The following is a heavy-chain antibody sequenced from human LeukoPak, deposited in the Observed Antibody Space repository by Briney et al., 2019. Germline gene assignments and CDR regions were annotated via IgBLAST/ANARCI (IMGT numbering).Heavy chain of an antibody. CDR1: GGSFSGYY. CDR2: INHSGST. Sequence: SETLSLTCAVYGGSFSGYYWSWIRQPPGKGLEWIGEINHSGSTNYNPSLKSRVTISVDTSKNQFSLKLSSVTAADTAVYFCARSQPDWAAPGFDNWGPGTLVTVSS. V-gene: IGHV4-34*01. J-gene: IGHJ3*02. D-gene: IGHD3-9*01. CDR3: ARSQPDWAAPGFDN.